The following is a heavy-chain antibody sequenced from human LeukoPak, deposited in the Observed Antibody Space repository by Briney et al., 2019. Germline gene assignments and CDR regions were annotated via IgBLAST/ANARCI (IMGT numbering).Heavy chain of an antibody. CDR2: ISGGGDNT. D-gene: IGHD3-10*01. CDR3: AREDIPMVLSLDN. V-gene: IGHV3-23*01. J-gene: IGHJ4*02. CDR1: GFTFSSYA. Sequence: GGSLRLSCAASGFTFSSYAMSWVRQAPGKGLEWVSAISGGGDNTYYADSVRGRFTVSRDNSKNTLYVQMTSLRAEDTAVYYCAREDIPMVLSLDNWGQGTLVTVSS.